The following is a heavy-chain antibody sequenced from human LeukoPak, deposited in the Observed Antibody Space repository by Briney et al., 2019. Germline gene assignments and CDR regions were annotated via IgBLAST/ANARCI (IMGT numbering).Heavy chain of an antibody. J-gene: IGHJ4*02. CDR1: GFTFSSYT. D-gene: IGHD2-21*02. CDR2: ITSSSSYI. V-gene: IGHV3-21*01. Sequence: RGSLRLSCAASGFTFSSYTMNWVRQAPGKGLEWVSSITSSSSYIYYTDSAKGRFTISRDNAKNSLFLQMNSLRAEDTAVYYCARVLSGTVTFDHWGQGTLVAVSS. CDR3: ARVLSGTVTFDH.